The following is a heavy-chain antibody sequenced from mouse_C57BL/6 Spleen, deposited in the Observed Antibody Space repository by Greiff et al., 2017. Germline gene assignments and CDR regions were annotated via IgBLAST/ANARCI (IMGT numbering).Heavy chain of an antibody. CDR2: ISDGGSYT. V-gene: IGHV5-4*01. J-gene: IGHJ4*01. CDR3: AREGDGIYAMDY. CDR1: GFTFSSYA. Sequence: EVKVVESGGGLVKPGGSLKLSCAASGFTFSSYAMSWVRQTPEKRLEWVATISDGGSYTYYPDNVKGRFTISRDNAKNNLYLQMSHLKSEDTAMYYCAREGDGIYAMDYWGQGTSVTVSS. D-gene: IGHD2-1*01.